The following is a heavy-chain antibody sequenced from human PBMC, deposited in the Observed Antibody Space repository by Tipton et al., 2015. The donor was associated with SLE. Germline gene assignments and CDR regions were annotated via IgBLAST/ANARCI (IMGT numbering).Heavy chain of an antibody. CDR1: GGSFSGYA. Sequence: TLSLTCGVSGGSFSGYAWSWIRQPPGKRLEWIGEISHSGGANYNPSLKSRATVSLDRSNNHFSLRLTSVTAADTAVYYCARLKANDAFDIWGQGTMVTVSS. CDR3: ARLKANDAFDI. CDR2: ISHSGGA. V-gene: IGHV4-34*01. J-gene: IGHJ3*02.